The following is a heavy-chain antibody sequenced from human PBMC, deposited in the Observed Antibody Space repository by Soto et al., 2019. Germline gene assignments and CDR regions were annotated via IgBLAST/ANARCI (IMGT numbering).Heavy chain of an antibody. D-gene: IGHD3-10*01. Sequence: PSETLSLTCTVSGASISSSNHYWVWIRQPPGKGLEWIGSGYNSGITYYNPSFKRRVTISVDTSKNQFSLKLSSVAAADTAVYYCANIFGSGSYYPNWFDPWGQGTLVTVSS. CDR3: ANIFGSGSYYPNWFDP. V-gene: IGHV4-39*01. CDR2: GYNSGIT. CDR1: GASISSSNHY. J-gene: IGHJ5*02.